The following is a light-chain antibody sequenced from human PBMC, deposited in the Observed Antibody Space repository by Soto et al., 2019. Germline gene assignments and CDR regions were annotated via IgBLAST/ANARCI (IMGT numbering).Light chain of an antibody. Sequence: EIVLTQSPATLSLSPGERANLSCSASPSVTDFLAWYQQKPGQAPRLLIYGAFNRATGIPARFSGSGSGTDFTLTISGLEPEDFAVYYCQQRGSWPQYTFGGGTKVDIK. CDR2: GAF. J-gene: IGKJ4*01. CDR3: QQRGSWPQYT. CDR1: PSVTDF. V-gene: IGKV3-11*01.